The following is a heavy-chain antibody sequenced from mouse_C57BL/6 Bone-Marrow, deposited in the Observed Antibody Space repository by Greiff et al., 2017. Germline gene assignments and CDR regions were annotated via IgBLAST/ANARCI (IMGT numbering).Heavy chain of an antibody. D-gene: IGHD1-1*01. J-gene: IGHJ2*01. CDR3: ARLPYYYGSSHFDY. V-gene: IGHV1-76*01. CDR1: GYTFTGYY. CDR2: IYPGSGNT. Sequence: VQLQQSGAELVRPGASVKLSCKASGYTFTGYYINWVKQRPGQGLEWIARIYPGSGNTYYNEKFKGKATLTAEKSSSTAYMQLSSLTSEDSAVYVCARLPYYYGSSHFDYWGQGTTLTVSS.